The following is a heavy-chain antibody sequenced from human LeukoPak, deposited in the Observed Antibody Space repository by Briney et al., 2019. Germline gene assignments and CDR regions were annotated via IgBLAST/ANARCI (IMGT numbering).Heavy chain of an antibody. J-gene: IGHJ6*02. D-gene: IGHD5-18*01. Sequence: ASVKVSCKASGYTFTNYDINWVRQATGQGLEWMGWMNPDSGDTGYAQRFQGRVTITRDTSASTAYMELSSLRSEDTAVYYCASQLGGYSYGYYYYGMDVWGQGTTVTVSS. CDR2: MNPDSGDT. CDR3: ASQLGGYSYGYYYYGMDV. V-gene: IGHV1-8*03. CDR1: GYTFTNYD.